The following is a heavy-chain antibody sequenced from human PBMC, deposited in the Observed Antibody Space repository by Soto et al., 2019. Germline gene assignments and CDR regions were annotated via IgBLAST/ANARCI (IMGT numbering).Heavy chain of an antibody. J-gene: IGHJ4*02. D-gene: IGHD6-13*01. V-gene: IGHV4-59*01. CDR2: IYYSGST. Sequence: PSETLSLTYTVSGGSISSYYWSWIRRPPGKGLEWIAYIYYSGSTNYNPSLKSRVTISVDTSKNQFSLKLSSVTAADTAVYYCARVIAAESITFDYWGQGTLVTVSS. CDR1: GGSISSYY. CDR3: ARVIAAESITFDY.